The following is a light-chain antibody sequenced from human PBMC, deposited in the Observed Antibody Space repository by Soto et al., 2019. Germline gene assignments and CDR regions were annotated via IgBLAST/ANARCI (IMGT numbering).Light chain of an antibody. Sequence: QSALTQPPSVSGSPGQSVTISCTGTSSDVGAYDHVSWYQQPPGTAPRVMIYDVTNRPSGVPDRFSGSKSGNTASLTISGLLPEYEADYYCSSVTTRTTLVFGGGTKLTVL. CDR3: SSVTTRTTLV. V-gene: IGLV2-18*02. J-gene: IGLJ2*01. CDR2: DVT. CDR1: SSDVGAYDH.